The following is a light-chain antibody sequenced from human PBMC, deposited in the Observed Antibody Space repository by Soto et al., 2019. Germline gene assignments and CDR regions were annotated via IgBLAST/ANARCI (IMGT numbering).Light chain of an antibody. Sequence: EIVLTQSPGTLSLSPGERATLSCRASQSVSSNYLAWYQQKPGQAPRLLIYGASSRATGIPDRFSGSGSGTAFALTITRLEPEDFAVYSCQQYDGSSRTFGQGTKVEIK. CDR1: QSVSSNY. J-gene: IGKJ1*01. CDR3: QQYDGSSRT. V-gene: IGKV3-20*01. CDR2: GAS.